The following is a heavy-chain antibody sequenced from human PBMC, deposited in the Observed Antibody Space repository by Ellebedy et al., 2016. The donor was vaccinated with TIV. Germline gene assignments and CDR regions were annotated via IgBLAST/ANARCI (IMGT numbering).Heavy chain of an antibody. D-gene: IGHD5-24*01. CDR1: GLTFSSFSSYA. J-gene: IGHJ5*02. CDR3: AKGGRGNWFDP. Sequence: GGSLRLSCVASGLTFSSFSSYAMSWVRQAPGKGLEWVSTISGIGGATYYADSVKGRFTISRDNSKNTLYVQMNSLRAEDTAVYYCAKGGRGNWFDPWGQGTLATVSS. V-gene: IGHV3-23*01. CDR2: ISGIGGAT.